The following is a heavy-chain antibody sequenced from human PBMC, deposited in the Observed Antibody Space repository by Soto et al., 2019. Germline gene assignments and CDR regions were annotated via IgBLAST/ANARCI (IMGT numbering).Heavy chain of an antibody. Sequence: PSETLSLTCAVYGGSLSGYYWSWIRQPPGQGLEWIGDISHSGSANYNPSLKTRVTMSVDTSSNQLSLRLTSVTAADSATYYCARAPGDYPDYWAREPWSPSPQ. J-gene: IGHJ4*02. V-gene: IGHV4-34*01. D-gene: IGHD4-17*01. CDR1: GGSLSGYY. CDR2: ISHSGSA. CDR3: ARAPGDYPDY.